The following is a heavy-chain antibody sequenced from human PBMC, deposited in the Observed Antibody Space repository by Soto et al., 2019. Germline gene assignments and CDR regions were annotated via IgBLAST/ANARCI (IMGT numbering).Heavy chain of an antibody. CDR3: ARDRGYDAHDYYYNPMDV. Sequence: EVQLVESGGGLVKPGGSLRLSCISSGFTFRTYTMNWVRQAPGKGLEWVSGIRGFSPYTFYAESVKGRFTISRDNAKNSLYLQMNSLRAEDTAVYYCARDRGYDAHDYYYNPMDVWGQPTTVTVSS. J-gene: IGHJ6*02. V-gene: IGHV3-21*01. CDR2: IRGFSPYT. D-gene: IGHD3-10*01. CDR1: GFTFRTYT.